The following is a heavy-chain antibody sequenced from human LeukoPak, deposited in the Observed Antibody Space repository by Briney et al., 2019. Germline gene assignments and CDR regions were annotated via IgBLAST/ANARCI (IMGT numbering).Heavy chain of an antibody. V-gene: IGHV3-7*01. CDR1: GFTFSSYW. D-gene: IGHD3-9*01. CDR2: IKQDGSEK. CDR3: VRAGYFDWLLYGYFDY. Sequence: GGSLRLSCAASGFTFSSYWMSWVRQAPGKGLEWVANIKQDGSEKYYVDSVKGRFTISRDNAKNSLYLQMNSLRAEDTAVYYCVRAGYFDWLLYGYFDYWGQGTLVTVSS. J-gene: IGHJ4*02.